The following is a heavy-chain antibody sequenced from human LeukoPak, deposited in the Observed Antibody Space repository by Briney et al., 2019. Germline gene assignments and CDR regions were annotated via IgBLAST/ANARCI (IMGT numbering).Heavy chain of an antibody. V-gene: IGHV3-23*01. J-gene: IGHJ4*02. CDR1: GFTLSNYA. D-gene: IGHD6-19*01. CDR2: ISGGGGTT. Sequence: GGSLRLSCVASGFTLSNYAMSWVRPPPGRGLEWVSGISGGGGTTYYADSVKGRFTISRDNSKNTLYLQMNSLRAEDTAVYHCAKLRAVTGMYWGQGALVTVSS. CDR3: AKLRAVTGMY.